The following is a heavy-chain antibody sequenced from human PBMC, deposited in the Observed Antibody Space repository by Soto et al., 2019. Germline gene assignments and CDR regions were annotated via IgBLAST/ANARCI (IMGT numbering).Heavy chain of an antibody. V-gene: IGHV1-46*01. Sequence: QVQVVQSGAEVKKPWASVRVSCKASGYGFTNDYFHWVRQAPGQGLEWMGLINFRDGGTTYAQRFQDRVAMARDPSTRTVYMELSSLTSEDTAIYYCAQDVHGYGYSRYWGQGTLVTVSS. CDR1: GYGFTNDY. D-gene: IGHD5-12*01. CDR2: INFRDGGT. CDR3: AQDVHGYGYSRY. J-gene: IGHJ4*02.